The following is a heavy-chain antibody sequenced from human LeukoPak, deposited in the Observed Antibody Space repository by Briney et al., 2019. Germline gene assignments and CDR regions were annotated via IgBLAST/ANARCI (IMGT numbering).Heavy chain of an antibody. CDR3: ARGQGTVTTH. D-gene: IGHD4-17*01. Sequence: SETLSLTCAVSGGSFSGYCWTWIRQPPGKGLEWIGEINHSGSANYNPSLKSRVTISLDTSKNQFSLKVSSVTAADTAVYYCARGQGTVTTHWGQGTLVTVSS. J-gene: IGHJ4*02. CDR1: GGSFSGYC. V-gene: IGHV4-34*01. CDR2: INHSGSA.